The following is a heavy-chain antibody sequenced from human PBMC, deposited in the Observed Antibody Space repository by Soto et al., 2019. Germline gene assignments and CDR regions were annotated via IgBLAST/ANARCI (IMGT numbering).Heavy chain of an antibody. CDR3: ARMEGTVLRFLEWTPGAFDI. Sequence: QVQLVQSGAEVKKPGSSVKVSCKASGGTFSSYTISWVRQAPGQGLEWMGRIIPILGIANYAQKFQGRVTITADKPTSTAYLKLSSLRSEDTAMDYCARMEGTVLRFLEWTPGAFDIWGQGTMVTVSS. J-gene: IGHJ3*02. CDR1: GGTFSSYT. D-gene: IGHD3-3*01. CDR2: IIPILGIA. V-gene: IGHV1-69*02.